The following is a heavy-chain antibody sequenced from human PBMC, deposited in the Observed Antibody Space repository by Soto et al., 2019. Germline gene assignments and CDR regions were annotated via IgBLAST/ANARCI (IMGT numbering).Heavy chain of an antibody. CDR1: GFTFSDYS. V-gene: IGHV3-48*02. Sequence: EVQLVESGGGLVQPGESLRLSCVASGFTFSDYSMNWVRQAPGKGLEWLSYIGGRGTTRYYAESVKGRFTVSRDNAKQSVYLQLSSLRDEDTAVYFCARDPRAGSQELYFDHWGQGTLVTVSS. CDR3: ARDPRAGSQELYFDH. J-gene: IGHJ4*02. D-gene: IGHD1-26*01. CDR2: IGGRGTTR.